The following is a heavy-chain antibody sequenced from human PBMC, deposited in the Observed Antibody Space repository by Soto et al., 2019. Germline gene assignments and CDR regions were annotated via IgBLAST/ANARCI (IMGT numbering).Heavy chain of an antibody. CDR1: GGFLSESY. Sequence: SETLSLTCAVYGGFLSESYWTWIRQPPGEGLEWIGEINHVGGTNYNPSLKSRVTMSVDTSQNQFSLRLISVTAADTAMYFCVRIRYQLPSSVLWLDPWGQGTPVTVSS. V-gene: IGHV4-34*01. CDR3: VRIRYQLPSSVLWLDP. CDR2: INHVGGT. J-gene: IGHJ5*02. D-gene: IGHD3-16*01.